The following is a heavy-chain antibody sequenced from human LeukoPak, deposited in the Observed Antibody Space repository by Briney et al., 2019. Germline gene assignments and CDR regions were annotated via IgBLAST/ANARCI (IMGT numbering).Heavy chain of an antibody. D-gene: IGHD6-13*01. Sequence: GRSLRLSCAASGFTFSNYAMHWVRQAPGKGLEWVGIISYDGSNKYYADSVKGRFTLSRDNSRNTLYLQMTSLRAEDTAVYYCARRSSSWEYFDYWGQGTLVTVSS. CDR1: GFTFSNYA. CDR2: ISYDGSNK. V-gene: IGHV3-30-3*01. J-gene: IGHJ4*02. CDR3: ARRSSSWEYFDY.